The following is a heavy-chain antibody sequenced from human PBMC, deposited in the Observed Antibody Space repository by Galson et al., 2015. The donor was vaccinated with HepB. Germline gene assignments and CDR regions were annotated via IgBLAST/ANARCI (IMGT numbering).Heavy chain of an antibody. CDR2: IWYDGSNK. D-gene: IGHD3-22*01. Sequence: SLRLSCAASGFPFSSYGMHWVRQAPGKGLEWVAVIWYDGSNKYYADSVKGRFTISRDNSKNTLYLQMNSLRAEDTAVYYCARDDPYDSSGYTVSTAFDIWGQGTMVTVSS. V-gene: IGHV3-33*01. CDR3: ARDDPYDSSGYTVSTAFDI. CDR1: GFPFSSYG. J-gene: IGHJ3*02.